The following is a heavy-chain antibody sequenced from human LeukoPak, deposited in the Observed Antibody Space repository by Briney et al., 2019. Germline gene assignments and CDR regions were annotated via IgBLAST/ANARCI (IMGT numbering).Heavy chain of an antibody. CDR3: AREVAYSSGWYARIFVGNFDY. D-gene: IGHD6-19*01. J-gene: IGHJ4*02. CDR1: GYTFTGYY. Sequence: GASVKVSCKASGYTFTGYYMHWVRQAPGQGLEWMGRINPNSGGTNYAQKFQGRVTMTRDTSISTAYMGLSRLRSDDTAVHYCAREVAYSSGWYARIFVGNFDYWGQGTLVTVSS. CDR2: INPNSGGT. V-gene: IGHV1-2*06.